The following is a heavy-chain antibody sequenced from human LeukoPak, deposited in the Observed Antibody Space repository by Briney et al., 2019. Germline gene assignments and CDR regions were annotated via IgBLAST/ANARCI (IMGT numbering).Heavy chain of an antibody. Sequence: PSETLSLTCTVSGGSISSGGYYWSWIRQHPGKGLEWIGYIYYSGSTYYNPSLKSRVTISVDTSKNQFSLKLSSVTAADTAVYYCAREPYYYGSGELGHWGQGTLVTVSS. D-gene: IGHD3-10*01. CDR2: IYYSGST. J-gene: IGHJ4*02. CDR1: GGSISSGGYY. CDR3: AREPYYYGSGELGH. V-gene: IGHV4-31*03.